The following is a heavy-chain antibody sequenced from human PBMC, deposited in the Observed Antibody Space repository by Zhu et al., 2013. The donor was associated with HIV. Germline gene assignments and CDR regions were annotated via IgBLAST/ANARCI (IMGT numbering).Heavy chain of an antibody. D-gene: IGHD6-6*01. CDR3: ARWREYSSSFYYYYGMDV. Sequence: QVQLVQSGAEVKKPGASVKVSCKASGYTFTSYDINWVRQATGQGLEWMGWMNPNSGNTGYAQKFQGRVTMTRNTSISTAYMELSSLRSEDTAVYYCARWREYSSSFYYYYGMDVWGQGTTVTVSS. CDR2: MNPNSGNT. J-gene: IGHJ6*02. CDR1: GYTFTSYD. V-gene: IGHV1-8*01.